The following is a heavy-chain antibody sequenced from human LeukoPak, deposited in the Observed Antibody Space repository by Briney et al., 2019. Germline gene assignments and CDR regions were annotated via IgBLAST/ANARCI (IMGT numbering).Heavy chain of an antibody. CDR2: TKQDGSER. Sequence: GGSLRLSCAASGFTFSSYWMTWVRQAPGKGLEWVASTKQDGSERNYVDSVKGRFTISRDNAKNPLYLQMNTLRDEDTAVYYCATGAGCGYWGQGTLVTVSS. D-gene: IGHD6-19*01. CDR1: GFTFSSYW. CDR3: ATGAGCGY. J-gene: IGHJ4*02. V-gene: IGHV3-7*03.